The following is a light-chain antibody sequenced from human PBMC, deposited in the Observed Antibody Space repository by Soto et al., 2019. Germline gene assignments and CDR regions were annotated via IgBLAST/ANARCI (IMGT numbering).Light chain of an antibody. CDR2: DVR. V-gene: IGLV2-14*03. Sequence: QSALTQPASVSGSPGQSITISCTGTSSDIGGYNYVSWYQQLPGKVPKLIIYDVRNRPAGVSDRFSGSKSGNAASLTISGLQAEDEADYYCSSYTSTSTLYVFGTGTKLTVL. J-gene: IGLJ1*01. CDR3: SSYTSTSTLYV. CDR1: SSDIGGYNY.